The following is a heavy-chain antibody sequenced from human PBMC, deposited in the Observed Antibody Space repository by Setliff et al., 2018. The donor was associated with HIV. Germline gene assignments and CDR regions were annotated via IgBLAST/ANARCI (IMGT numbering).Heavy chain of an antibody. D-gene: IGHD3-3*01. CDR3: AKRGANWRSWYFDL. Sequence: SLKISCVASGFTFSNYGMHWVRQAPGKGLEWVAAIWYDRSNKYHADSVKGRFTISRDNSKNTLYLQMNSLRAEDTAVYYCAKRGANWRSWYFDLWGRGTLVTVSS. J-gene: IGHJ2*01. CDR2: IWYDRSNK. V-gene: IGHV3-33*06. CDR1: GFTFSNYG.